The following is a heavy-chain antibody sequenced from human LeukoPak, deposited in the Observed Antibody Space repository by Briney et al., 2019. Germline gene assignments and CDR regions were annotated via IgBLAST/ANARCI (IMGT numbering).Heavy chain of an antibody. V-gene: IGHV2-5*02. J-gene: IGHJ4*02. D-gene: IGHD1-26*01. CDR3: THGPDSGSYYRRYYFDY. CDR1: GFSLSTSGVG. Sequence: ESGPTLVKPTQTLTLTCTFSGFSLSTSGVGVGWIRQPPGKALEWLAPIYWDDDKRYSPSLKSRLTITKDTSKNQVVLTMTNMDPVDTATYYCTHGPDSGSYYRRYYFDYWGQGTLVTVSS. CDR2: IYWDDDK.